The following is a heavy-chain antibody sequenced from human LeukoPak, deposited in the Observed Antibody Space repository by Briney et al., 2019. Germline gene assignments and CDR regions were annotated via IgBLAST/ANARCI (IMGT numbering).Heavy chain of an antibody. J-gene: IGHJ4*02. D-gene: IGHD2-2*01. V-gene: IGHV3-53*01. CDR3: ARDGVVPAARSDY. CDR2: IYSGGST. Sequence: GGSLRLSCAASGFTVSSNYMSWVRQAPGKGLEWVSVIYSGGSTYYADSVKGRFTISRDNSKNTLYLQMNSLRAEDTAVYYCARDGVVPAARSDYWGQGTLVTVSS. CDR1: GFTVSSNY.